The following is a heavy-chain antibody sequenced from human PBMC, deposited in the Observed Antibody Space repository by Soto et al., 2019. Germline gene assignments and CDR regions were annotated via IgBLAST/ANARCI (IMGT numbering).Heavy chain of an antibody. CDR1: GASISRYY. Sequence: SETLSLTCTVSGASISRYYWSWIRQSPGKGLEWIGYLYNTGSTIYNPSLKSRVAISVDTSKNHFSLKLSSVTAADTAIYYCARSNSGYYKWFDPWGQGTXVTVSS. V-gene: IGHV4-4*08. J-gene: IGHJ5*02. D-gene: IGHD3-22*01. CDR2: LYNTGST. CDR3: ARSNSGYYKWFDP.